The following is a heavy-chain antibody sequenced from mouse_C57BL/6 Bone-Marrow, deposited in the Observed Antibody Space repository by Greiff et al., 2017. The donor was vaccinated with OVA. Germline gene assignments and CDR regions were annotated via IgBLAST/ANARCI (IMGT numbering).Heavy chain of an antibody. CDR2: ISSGGDYI. D-gene: IGHD2-4*01. CDR1: GFTFSSYA. V-gene: IGHV5-9-1*02. CDR3: TRGHYDYGMDY. Sequence: EVQRVESGEGLVKPGGSLKLSCAASGFTFSSYAMSWVRQTPEQRLEWVAYISSGGDYIYYADTVKGRFTISRDNARNTLYLQLSSLKSEDTAMYYCTRGHYDYGMDYWGQGTSVTVSS. J-gene: IGHJ4*01.